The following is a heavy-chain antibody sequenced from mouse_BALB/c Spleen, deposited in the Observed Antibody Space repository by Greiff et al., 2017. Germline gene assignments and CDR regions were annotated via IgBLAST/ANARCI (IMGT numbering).Heavy chain of an antibody. CDR1: GFSLTSYG. J-gene: IGHJ3*01. CDR2: IWAGGST. V-gene: IGHV2-9*02. D-gene: IGHD2-4*01. CDR3: AREEASTMITTEAY. Sequence: VQLQESGPGLVAPSQSLSITCTVSGFSLTSYGVHWVRQPPGKGLEWLGVIWAGGSTNYNSALMSRLSISKDNSKSQVFLKMNSLQTDDTAMYYCAREEASTMITTEAYWGQGTLVTVSA.